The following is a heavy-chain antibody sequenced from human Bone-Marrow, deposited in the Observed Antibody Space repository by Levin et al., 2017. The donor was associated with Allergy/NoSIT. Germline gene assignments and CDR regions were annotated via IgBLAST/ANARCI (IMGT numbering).Heavy chain of an antibody. D-gene: IGHD4-23*01. CDR2: ISAASNTI. V-gene: IGHV3-48*02. Sequence: GGSLRLSCAASGFAFSTYSMNWVRQTPGKGLEWVSFISAASNTIYYADSVKGRFTISRDNAKNSLFLQMNSLRDEDTAVYYCARAVDYGANSAYGYWGQGTLVTVSS. CDR3: ARAVDYGANSAYGY. J-gene: IGHJ4*02. CDR1: GFAFSTYS.